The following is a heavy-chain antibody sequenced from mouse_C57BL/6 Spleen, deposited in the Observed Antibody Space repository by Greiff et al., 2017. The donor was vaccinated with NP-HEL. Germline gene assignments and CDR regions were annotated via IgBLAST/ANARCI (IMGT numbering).Heavy chain of an antibody. J-gene: IGHJ2*01. V-gene: IGHV1-64*01. CDR3: ARKESGGYFDY. D-gene: IGHD3-1*01. CDR1: GYTFTSYW. CDR2: IHPNSGST. Sequence: QVQLQQPGAELVKPGASVKLSCKASGYTFTSYWMHWVKQRPGQGLEWIGMIHPNSGSTNYNEKFKSKATLTVDKSSSTAYMQLSSLTSEDSAVYYCARKESGGYFDYWGQGTTLTVSS.